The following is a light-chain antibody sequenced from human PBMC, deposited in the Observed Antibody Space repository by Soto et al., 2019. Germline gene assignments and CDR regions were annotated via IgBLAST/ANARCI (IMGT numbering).Light chain of an antibody. Sequence: EIVLTQSPGTLSLSPGETATLSCRASQSLTSSYLAWYQQRPGQAPSLLIYGVSSRATGIPDRFSGGGSGTDFTLTITRLEPEDFAVYYCQQLNLHPLTFGGGTRVETK. CDR3: QQLNLHPLT. CDR2: GVS. V-gene: IGKV3-20*01. CDR1: QSLTSSY. J-gene: IGKJ4*01.